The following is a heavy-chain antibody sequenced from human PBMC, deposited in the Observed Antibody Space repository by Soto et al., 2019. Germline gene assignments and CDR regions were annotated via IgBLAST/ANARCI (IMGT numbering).Heavy chain of an antibody. D-gene: IGHD6-19*01. V-gene: IGHV1-58*01. J-gene: IGHJ3*02. CDR1: GFTFTSSA. Sequence: QMQLVQSGPEVKKPGTSVKVSCKASGFTFTSSAVQWVRQARGQRLEWIGWIVVGSGNTNYAQKFQERVTITRDMSTSTAYMELSSLRSGDTAVYYCAAAVFSSGWYHDAFDIWGQGTMVTVSS. CDR2: IVVGSGNT. CDR3: AAAVFSSGWYHDAFDI.